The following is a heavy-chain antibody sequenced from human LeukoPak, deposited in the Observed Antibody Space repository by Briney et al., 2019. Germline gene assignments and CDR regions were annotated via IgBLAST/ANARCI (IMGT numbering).Heavy chain of an antibody. CDR2: IYHSGST. V-gene: IGHV4-4*02. J-gene: IGHJ5*02. CDR3: ARGGYYGSGNDFRFDP. Sequence: PSGTLSLTCAVSGGSISSDNWWSWVRQPPGKGLEWIGEIYHSGSTNYNPSLKSRVTISVDKSKNQFSLKLSSVTAADTAVYYCARGGYYGSGNDFRFDPWGQGTLVTVSS. D-gene: IGHD3-10*01. CDR1: GGSISSDNW.